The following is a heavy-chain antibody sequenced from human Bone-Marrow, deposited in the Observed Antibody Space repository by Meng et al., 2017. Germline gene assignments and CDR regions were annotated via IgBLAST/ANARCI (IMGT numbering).Heavy chain of an antibody. D-gene: IGHD4-23*01. J-gene: IGHJ5*02. CDR3: ARDYGGNSGRFDP. CDR2: INPNSGGT. V-gene: IGHV1-2*06. Sequence: QVQLVQSGAEVKKPGASVKVSCKASGYTFTGYYMHWVRQSPGQGLEWMGRINPNSGGTNYAQKFQGRVTMTRDTSISTAYMELSSLTSDDTAIYYCARDYGGNSGRFDPWGQGTLVTVSS. CDR1: GYTFTGYY.